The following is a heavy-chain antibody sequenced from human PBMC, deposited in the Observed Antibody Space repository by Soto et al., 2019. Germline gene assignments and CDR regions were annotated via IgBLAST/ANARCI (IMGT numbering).Heavy chain of an antibody. J-gene: IGHJ4*02. V-gene: IGHV4-31*01. CDR3: ARTDHASGTSLKTRGGYYFDC. CDR2: IYYSGST. CDR1: GGSISSGGYY. D-gene: IGHD3-10*01. Sequence: QVQLQESGPGLVKPSQTLSLTCTVSGGSISSGGYYWSWIRQHPGKGLEWIGYIYYSGSTYYNPSLMSPVTISVDTSKNQFSLNLSSVTAADTALYYCARTDHASGTSLKTRGGYYFDCWGQGTLVTVSS.